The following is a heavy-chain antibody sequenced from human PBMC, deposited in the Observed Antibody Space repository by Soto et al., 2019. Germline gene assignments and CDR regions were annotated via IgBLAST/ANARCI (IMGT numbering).Heavy chain of an antibody. Sequence: VGSLRLSCAASGFTFSSYDMNWVRQAPGKGLEWVSYISRSVSTIYYADSVKGRFTISRDNAKNSLYLQMNGLRAEDTAVYYCARGSQKGYYYGMDVWGQGTTVTVSS. V-gene: IGHV3-48*03. CDR1: GFTFSSYD. CDR3: ARGSQKGYYYGMDV. CDR2: ISRSVSTI. J-gene: IGHJ6*02. D-gene: IGHD2-15*01.